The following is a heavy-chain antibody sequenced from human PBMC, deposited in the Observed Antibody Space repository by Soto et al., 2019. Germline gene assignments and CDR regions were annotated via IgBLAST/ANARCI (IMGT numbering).Heavy chain of an antibody. CDR2: INHSGST. J-gene: IGHJ6*02. V-gene: IGHV4-34*01. D-gene: IGHD3-10*01. Sequence: SETLSLTCAVYGGSFSGYYWSWIRQPPGKGLEWIGEINHSGSTNYNPSLKSRVTISVDTSKNQFSLKLSSVTAADTAVYYCARGWVLLWFGELLTSNYGMDVWGQGTTVTVSS. CDR1: GGSFSGYY. CDR3: ARGWVLLWFGELLTSNYGMDV.